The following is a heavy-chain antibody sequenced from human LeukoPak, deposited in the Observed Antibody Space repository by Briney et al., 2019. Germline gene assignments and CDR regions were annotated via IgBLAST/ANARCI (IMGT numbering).Heavy chain of an antibody. D-gene: IGHD6-13*01. V-gene: IGHV3-15*01. CDR1: GFTFSNAW. Sequence: GGSLRLSCAASGFTFSNAWMNWVRQAPGKGLEWVGRIKTKTEGGTTDYAAPVKGRFTISRDDSKNTLYLQMNSLKTEDTAVYYCTTEDGVAAALIYWGQGTLVTVSS. CDR2: IKTKTEGGTT. J-gene: IGHJ4*02. CDR3: TTEDGVAAALIY.